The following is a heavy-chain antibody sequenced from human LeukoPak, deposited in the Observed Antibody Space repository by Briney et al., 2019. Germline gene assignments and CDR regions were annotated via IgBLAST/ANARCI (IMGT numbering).Heavy chain of an antibody. Sequence: GGSLRLSCAASGFTFSSYAMSWVRQAPGKGLEWVSAISGSGGSTYYADSVKGRSTISRDNSKNTLYLQMNSLRAEDTAVYYCAKGSSSWYGYYFDYWGQGTLVTVSS. D-gene: IGHD6-13*01. V-gene: IGHV3-23*01. CDR3: AKGSSSWYGYYFDY. CDR1: GFTFSSYA. CDR2: ISGSGGST. J-gene: IGHJ4*02.